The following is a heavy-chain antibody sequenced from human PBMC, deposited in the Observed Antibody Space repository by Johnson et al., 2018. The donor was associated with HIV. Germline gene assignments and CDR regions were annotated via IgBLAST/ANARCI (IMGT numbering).Heavy chain of an antibody. Sequence: VQLVESGGGLVQPGRSLRLSCAASGFTFDDYAMHWVRQAPGKGLEWVSGISWNSGSVDYADSVKGRFTISRDNAKNSLYLQMNSLRTEDTGFYYCARGGWGDAFDIWGQGTMVTVSS. V-gene: IGHV3-9*01. CDR3: ARGGWGDAFDI. CDR2: ISWNSGSV. D-gene: IGHD3-16*01. CDR1: GFTFDDYA. J-gene: IGHJ3*02.